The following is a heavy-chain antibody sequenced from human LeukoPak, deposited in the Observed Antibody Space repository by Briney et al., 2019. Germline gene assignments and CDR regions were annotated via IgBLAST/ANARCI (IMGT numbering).Heavy chain of an antibody. CDR1: GGSISSYY. V-gene: IGHV4-59*01. Sequence: PSETLSLTCTVAGGSISSYYWSWIRQPPGKGLEWIGYIYYSGSTNYNPSLNSRVTISVDTSKNQCSLKLSSVTAADTAVYYCARVRGSSWSLGMDVWGQGTTVTVSS. CDR3: ARVRGSSWSLGMDV. CDR2: IYYSGST. J-gene: IGHJ6*02. D-gene: IGHD6-13*01.